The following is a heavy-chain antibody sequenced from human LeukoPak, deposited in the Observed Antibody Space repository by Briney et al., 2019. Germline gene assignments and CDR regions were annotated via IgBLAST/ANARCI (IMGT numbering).Heavy chain of an antibody. J-gene: IGHJ4*02. V-gene: IGHV3-21*01. CDR3: ARDRSSGPAFDY. Sequence: PGGSLRLSCAASGFTLSSYSMNWVRQAPGKGLEWVSSISSSSSYIYYADSVKGRFTISRDNAKNSLYLQMNSLRAEDTAVYYCARDRSSGPAFDYWGQGTLVTVSS. CDR2: ISSSSSYI. CDR1: GFTLSSYS. D-gene: IGHD3-22*01.